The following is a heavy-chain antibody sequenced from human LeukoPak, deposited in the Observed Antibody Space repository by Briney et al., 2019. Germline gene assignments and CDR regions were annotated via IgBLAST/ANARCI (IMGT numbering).Heavy chain of an antibody. D-gene: IGHD1-26*01. J-gene: IGHJ2*01. CDR1: GGSISSSSYY. CDR3: ARHEGSGSYYAPWYFDP. Sequence: SSETLSLTCTVSGGSISSSSYYWGWIRQPPGKGLEWIGSIYYSGSTYYNPSLKSRVTISVDTSKNQFPLKLSSVTAADTAVYYCARHEGSGSYYAPWYFDPWGRGTLVTVSS. V-gene: IGHV4-39*06. CDR2: IYYSGST.